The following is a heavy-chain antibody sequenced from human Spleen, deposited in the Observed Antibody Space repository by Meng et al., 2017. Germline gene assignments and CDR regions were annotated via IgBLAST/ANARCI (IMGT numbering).Heavy chain of an antibody. Sequence: QVQLVQFVAEVKKPGASVKVSCKPSGYNFPDYGLHWVRRAPGQGLEWMGRIDPKSGDTHYAQRFQGRVTMTGDTSISTAYMELSGLRSDDTAMYYCARDEDISAAGKLFGDYWGQGTLVTVSS. D-gene: IGHD6-13*01. CDR3: ARDEDISAAGKLFGDY. CDR2: IDPKSGDT. J-gene: IGHJ4*02. V-gene: IGHV1-2*06. CDR1: GYNFPDYG.